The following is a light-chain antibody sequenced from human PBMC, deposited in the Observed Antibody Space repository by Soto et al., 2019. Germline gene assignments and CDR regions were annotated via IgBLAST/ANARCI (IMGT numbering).Light chain of an antibody. CDR3: QQYNNWPWT. CDR2: AAS. V-gene: IGKV3-15*01. CDR1: QSVSSSY. J-gene: IGKJ1*01. Sequence: EIVLTQSPGTLSLSPGERATLSCRASQSVSSSYLAWYQQTPGQAPRLLIYAASTRATGIPARFSGSGSGTDFTLTISSLQSEDFAVYYCQQYNNWPWTFGQGTKVDIK.